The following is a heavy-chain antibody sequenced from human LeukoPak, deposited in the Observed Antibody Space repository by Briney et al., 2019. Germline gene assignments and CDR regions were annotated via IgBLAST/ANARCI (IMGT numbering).Heavy chain of an antibody. Sequence: GGSLRLSCAASGFTFSSSWMHWVRQAPGKGLVWVSRINSDGTTTAYADSVKGRFTIFRDNSKNTLYLQMNSLRAEDTAVYYCAKDRPYIAARFPSPPLNWFDPWGQGTLVTVSS. D-gene: IGHD6-6*01. CDR1: GFTFSSSW. J-gene: IGHJ5*02. CDR2: INSDGTTT. V-gene: IGHV3-74*01. CDR3: AKDRPYIAARFPSPPLNWFDP.